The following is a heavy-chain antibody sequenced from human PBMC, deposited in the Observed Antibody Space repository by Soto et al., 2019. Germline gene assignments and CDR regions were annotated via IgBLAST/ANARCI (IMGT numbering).Heavy chain of an antibody. CDR1: GFTFSSYA. CDR3: AKDETLSIAARPIDY. CDR2: IGGSGAST. V-gene: IGHV3-23*01. J-gene: IGHJ4*02. D-gene: IGHD6-6*01. Sequence: EVQLLESGGGLVQPGGSLRLSCAASGFTFSSYAMSWVRQAPGKGLEWISGIGGSGASTSYADSVKGRFTISRDNSKNTMHLQMNSLRAEDTAIYYCAKDETLSIAARPIDYWGQGTLVTVSS.